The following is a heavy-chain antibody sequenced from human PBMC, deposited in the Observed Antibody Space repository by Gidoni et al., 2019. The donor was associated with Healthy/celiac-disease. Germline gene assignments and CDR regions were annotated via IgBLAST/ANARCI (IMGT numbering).Heavy chain of an antibody. CDR1: GGTFSSYA. J-gene: IGHJ4*02. CDR2: IIPIFGTA. Sequence: QVHLVQYGAEVTKPGSSLKVSCKTSGGTFSSYAISWVRQAPGQGLEWMGGIIPIFGTANYAQKFQGRVTITADESTSTAYMGLSSLGSEDTAVHYCARGRPAYCGGDCYPSYFDYWGQGTLVTVSS. CDR3: ARGRPAYCGGDCYPSYFDY. V-gene: IGHV1-69*01. D-gene: IGHD2-21*02.